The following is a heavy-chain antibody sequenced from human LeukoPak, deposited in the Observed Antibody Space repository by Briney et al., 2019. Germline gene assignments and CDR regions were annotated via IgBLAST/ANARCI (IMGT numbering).Heavy chain of an antibody. J-gene: IGHJ4*02. V-gene: IGHV4-59*08. CDR1: GASISSYY. Sequence: SETLSLTCTVSGASISSYYWRWIRQPPGKGLEWLGYIDYSGSPNYNPSLKSRVTISVDTSKNQFSLKLSSVTAADTAVYFCARHYPPDYTFDCWGRGTLVTVSS. D-gene: IGHD4-4*01. CDR3: ARHYPPDYTFDC. CDR2: IDYSGSP.